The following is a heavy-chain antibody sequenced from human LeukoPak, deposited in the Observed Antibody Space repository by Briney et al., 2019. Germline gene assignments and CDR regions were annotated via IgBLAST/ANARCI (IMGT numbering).Heavy chain of an antibody. CDR1: GFTFSTYW. Sequence: PGGSLRLSCTVSGFTFSTYWMSWVRQAPGKGLEWVANIKQDGSEKYYVDSVKGRFTISRDNTKSSMYLEMNSLRAEDTAVYYCVRYRDGEYDFWGQGSLVTVSS. J-gene: IGHJ4*02. V-gene: IGHV3-7*01. CDR2: IKQDGSEK. CDR3: VRYRDGEYDF. D-gene: IGHD4-17*01.